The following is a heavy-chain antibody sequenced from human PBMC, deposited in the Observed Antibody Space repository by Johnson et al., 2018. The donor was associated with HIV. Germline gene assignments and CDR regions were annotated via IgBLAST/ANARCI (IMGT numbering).Heavy chain of an antibody. J-gene: IGHJ3*01. CDR1: GFTFSNAW. CDR2: IKSKTYGGTT. V-gene: IGHV3-15*05. D-gene: IGHD6-13*01. CDR3: ARGADPCIAAALF. Sequence: EQLVESGGGVVQPGGSLRLSCAASGFTFSNAWMSWVRQAPGKGLEWVGRIKSKTYGGTTDYAAPVNGRFTISRDDSKNTLYLQMNSLRAEDKALYYLARGADPCIAAALFWGQGTMVNVSS.